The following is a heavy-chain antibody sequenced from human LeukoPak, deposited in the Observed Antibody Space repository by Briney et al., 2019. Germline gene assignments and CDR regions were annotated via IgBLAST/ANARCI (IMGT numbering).Heavy chain of an antibody. CDR2: IKQDGTDK. CDR3: ATSGDLGNDH. Sequence: GGSLRVSCAASGFTFSALWMSWVRQAPGKGLEWVANIKQDGTDKYYVDSVKGRFTISRDNAKNSLYLQMNSLRVEDTAVYFCATSGDLGNDHWGQGTLVTVSS. J-gene: IGHJ4*02. D-gene: IGHD2-21*01. CDR1: GFTFSALW. V-gene: IGHV3-7*01.